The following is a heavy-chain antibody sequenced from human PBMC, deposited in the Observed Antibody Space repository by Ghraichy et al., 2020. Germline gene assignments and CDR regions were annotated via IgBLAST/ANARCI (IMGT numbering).Heavy chain of an antibody. V-gene: IGHV3-9*01. D-gene: IGHD3-22*01. J-gene: IGHJ2*01. Sequence: GGSLRLSCAASGFTFDDYAMHWVRQAPGKGLEWVSGISWNSGSIGYADSVKGRFTISRDNAKNSLYLQMNSLRAEDTALYYCAKDFYDSSGYHWYFDLWGRGTLVTVSS. CDR3: AKDFYDSSGYHWYFDL. CDR1: GFTFDDYA. CDR2: ISWNSGSI.